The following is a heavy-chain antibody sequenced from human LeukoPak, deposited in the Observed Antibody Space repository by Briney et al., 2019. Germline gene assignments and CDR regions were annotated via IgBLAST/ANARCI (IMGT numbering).Heavy chain of an antibody. CDR2: INPNSGAT. D-gene: IGHD2-15*01. J-gene: IGHJ5*01. V-gene: IGHV1-2*02. CDR1: GYTYTAYF. CDR3: VRGPIHNTGPLAPATDVFTA. Sequence: GASVKVSCKASGYTYTAYFICWVRQAPGPGLAWMGWINPNSGATHYAQNFQGRVTMTMDTSITTASIDLSGLRSNTTAVCYSVRGPIHNTGPLAPATDVFTAWGHRSLVTVSS.